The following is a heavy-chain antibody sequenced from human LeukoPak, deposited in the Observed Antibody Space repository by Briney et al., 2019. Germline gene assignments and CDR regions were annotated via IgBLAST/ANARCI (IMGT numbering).Heavy chain of an antibody. CDR1: GFTFSTYW. D-gene: IGHD5-18*01. CDR2: MNQDGSER. J-gene: IGHJ4*02. CDR3: VRDKGYSQFDY. Sequence: GGSLRLSCAASGFTFSTYWMSWVRQAPGKGLEWVANMNQDGSERNFAGSVKGRFTISRDNAKNSVFLYMNNLRAEDTAVYYCVRDKGYSQFDYWGQGTLVTVSS. V-gene: IGHV3-7*01.